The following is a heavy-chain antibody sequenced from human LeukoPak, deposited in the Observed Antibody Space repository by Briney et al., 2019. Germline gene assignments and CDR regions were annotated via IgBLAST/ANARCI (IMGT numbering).Heavy chain of an antibody. V-gene: IGHV1-2*02. D-gene: IGHD4-11*01. CDR1: GYTFTDYY. J-gene: IGHJ5*02. Sequence: GASVKVSCKASGYTFTDYYIHWVRQAPGQGLEWMGWINPNSGGTNYAQKFQGRLTMTRDTSINTVYMELSGLKSDDTAVYYCARGPDMTTSRSSWFDPWGQGTLVIVSS. CDR3: ARGPDMTTSRSSWFDP. CDR2: INPNSGGT.